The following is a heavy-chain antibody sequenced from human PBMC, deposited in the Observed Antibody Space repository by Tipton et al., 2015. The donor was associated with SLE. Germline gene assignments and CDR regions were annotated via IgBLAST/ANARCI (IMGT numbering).Heavy chain of an antibody. CDR3: ARALTFLDAFDI. CDR2: ISSSGITI. J-gene: IGHJ3*02. Sequence: SLRLSCAASGFTVSDYYMTWVRQAPGKGLEWISYISSSGITIYYADSVEGRFTISRDNSKNTLYLQMNSLRAEDTAVYYCARALTFLDAFDIWGQGTMVTVSS. CDR1: GFTVSDYY. V-gene: IGHV3-11*04.